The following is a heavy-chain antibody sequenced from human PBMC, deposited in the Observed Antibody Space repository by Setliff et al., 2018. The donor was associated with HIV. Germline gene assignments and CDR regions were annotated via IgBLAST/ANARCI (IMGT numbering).Heavy chain of an antibody. D-gene: IGHD3-16*01. CDR2: IKQDGSEK. CDR1: GFTFSQYW. CDR3: ARDGGEY. J-gene: IGHJ4*02. Sequence: GGSLRLSCAASGFTFSQYWMSWVRQAPGKGLEWVANIKQDGSEKYYGDSVQGRFTVSRDNAENSVYLQMNSLRAEDTAVYYCARDGGEYWGQGTLVTVSS. V-gene: IGHV3-7*01.